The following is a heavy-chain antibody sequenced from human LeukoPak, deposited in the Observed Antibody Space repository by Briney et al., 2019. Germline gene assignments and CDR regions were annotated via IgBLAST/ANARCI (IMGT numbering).Heavy chain of an antibody. D-gene: IGHD1-26*01. CDR1: GGSFSGYY. CDR3: VRGVVGATRIGYYYYGMDV. CDR2: INHSGST. V-gene: IGHV4-34*01. J-gene: IGHJ6*02. Sequence: SETLSLTCAVYGGSFSGYYWSWIRQPPGKGLEWIGEINHSGSTNYNPSLKSRVTISVDTSKNQFSLKLSSVTAADTAVYCCVRGVVGATRIGYYYYGMDVWGQGTTVTVSS.